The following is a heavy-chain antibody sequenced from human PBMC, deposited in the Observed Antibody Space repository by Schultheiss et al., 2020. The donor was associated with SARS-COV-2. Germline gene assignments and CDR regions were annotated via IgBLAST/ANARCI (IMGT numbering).Heavy chain of an antibody. CDR3: ARGCLNSSSWFYYYYGMDV. V-gene: IGHV4-39*07. CDR1: GGSISSGDYY. Sequence: SETLSLTCTVSGGSISSGDYYWSWIRQPPGKGLEWIGEINHSGSTNYNPSLKSRVTISVDTSKNQFSLKLSSVTAADTAVYYCARGCLNSSSWFYYYYGMDVWGQGTTVTVSS. J-gene: IGHJ6*02. D-gene: IGHD6-13*01. CDR2: INHSGST.